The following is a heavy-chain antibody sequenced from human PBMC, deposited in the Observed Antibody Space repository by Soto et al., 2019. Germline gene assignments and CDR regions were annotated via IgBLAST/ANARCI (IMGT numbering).Heavy chain of an antibody. Sequence: GGSLRLSCAASGFTFSSYSMNWFRQAPGKGLEWVSSISSSSSYIYYADSVKGRFTISRDNAKNSLYLQMNSLRAEDTAVYYCARAYGSQSYYFDYWGQGTLVTVSS. J-gene: IGHJ4*02. V-gene: IGHV3-21*01. D-gene: IGHD2-15*01. CDR3: ARAYGSQSYYFDY. CDR1: GFTFSSYS. CDR2: ISSSSSYI.